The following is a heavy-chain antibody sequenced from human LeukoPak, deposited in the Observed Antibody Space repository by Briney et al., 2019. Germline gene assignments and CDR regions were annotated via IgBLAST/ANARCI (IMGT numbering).Heavy chain of an antibody. CDR1: GYSFTSYW. Sequence: GESLKISCKGSGYSFTSYWLGWVRQMPGKGLEWMGIIYPGDSDTRYSPSFQGQVTISADKSISTAYLQWSSLKASDTAMYYCARRYCSGGSCYSGWGGWFDPWGQGTLVTVSS. CDR2: IYPGDSDT. J-gene: IGHJ5*02. V-gene: IGHV5-51*01. D-gene: IGHD2-15*01. CDR3: ARRYCSGGSCYSGWGGWFDP.